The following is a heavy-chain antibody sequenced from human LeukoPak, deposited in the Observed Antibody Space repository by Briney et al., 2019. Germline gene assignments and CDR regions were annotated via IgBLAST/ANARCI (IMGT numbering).Heavy chain of an antibody. J-gene: IGHJ6*03. V-gene: IGHV4-4*09. CDR3: ARTYYYDSSGYYSPYYYYYYMDV. CDR2: IYTSGST. CDR1: GGSVSSYY. Sequence: SETLSLTCTASGGSVSSYYWSWIRQPPGKGLEWIGYIYTSGSTNYNPSLKSRVTISVDTSKNQFSLKLSSVTAADTAVYYCARTYYYDSSGYYSPYYYYYYMDVWGKGTTVTVSS. D-gene: IGHD3-22*01.